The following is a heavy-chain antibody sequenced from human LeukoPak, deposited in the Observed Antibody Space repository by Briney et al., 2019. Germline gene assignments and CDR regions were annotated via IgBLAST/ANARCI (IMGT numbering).Heavy chain of an antibody. Sequence: GGSLRLSCAASGFTFSDYYMSWIRQAPGKGLEWVSAISGSGGSTYYADSVKGRFTISRDNSKNTLYLQMNSLRAEDTAVYYCAKDRQWLVPEAFDIWGQGTMVTVSS. CDR3: AKDRQWLVPEAFDI. D-gene: IGHD6-19*01. CDR2: ISGSGGST. J-gene: IGHJ3*02. V-gene: IGHV3-23*01. CDR1: GFTFSDYY.